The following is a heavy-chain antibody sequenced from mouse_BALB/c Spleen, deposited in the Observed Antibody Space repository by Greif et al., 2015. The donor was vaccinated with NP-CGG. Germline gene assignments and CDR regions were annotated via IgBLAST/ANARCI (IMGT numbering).Heavy chain of an antibody. V-gene: IGHV10S3*01. Sequence: EVKVVESGGGLVQPKGSLKLSCAASGFTFNTNAMNWVRQAPGKGLEWVARIRSKSNNYATYYADSVKDRFTISRDDSQSMLYLQMNNLKTEDTAMYYCVREGSYYFDYWGQGTTLTVSS. CDR1: GFTFNTNA. CDR2: IRSKSNNYAT. J-gene: IGHJ2*01. CDR3: VREGSYYFDY.